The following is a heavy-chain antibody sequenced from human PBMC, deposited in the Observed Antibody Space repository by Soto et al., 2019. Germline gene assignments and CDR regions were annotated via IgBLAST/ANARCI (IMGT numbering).Heavy chain of an antibody. V-gene: IGHV1-2*04. CDR3: ARETYDILTGYTYGMDF. CDR2: INPNSGGT. CDR1: GETNNGKS. D-gene: IGHD3-9*01. Sequence: AKVSCKASGETNNGKSIHWVQQENGKGLEWMGWINPNSGGTNYAQKFQGWVTMTRDTSISTAYMELSRLRSDDTAVYYCARETYDILTGYTYGMDFWCHGITVYVSS. J-gene: IGHJ6*02.